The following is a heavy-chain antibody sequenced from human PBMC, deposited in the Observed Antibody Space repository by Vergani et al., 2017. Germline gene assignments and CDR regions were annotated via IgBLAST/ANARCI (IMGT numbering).Heavy chain of an antibody. J-gene: IGHJ6*03. CDR3: ARGNKDTAMVKDYYYYMDV. CDR1: GGSFSGYY. CDR2: INHSGST. Sequence: QVQLQQWGAGLLKPSEILSLICAVYGGSFSGYYWSWIRQPPGKGLEWFGEINHSGSTNYNPSLKSRVTISVDTSKNQFSLKLSSVTAANTAVYYCARGNKDTAMVKDYYYYMDVWGKGTTVTVSS. D-gene: IGHD5-18*01. V-gene: IGHV4-34*01.